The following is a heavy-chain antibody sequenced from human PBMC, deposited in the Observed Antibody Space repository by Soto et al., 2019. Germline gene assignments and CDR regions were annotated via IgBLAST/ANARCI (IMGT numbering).Heavy chain of an antibody. V-gene: IGHV1-69*02. CDR3: ARSAPPIDY. CDR1: GGTFSRYS. CDR2: IIPIFGIA. Sequence: ASVKVSCKASGGTFSRYSITWVRQAPGHGLEWIGRIIPIFGIANYAQKFQGRVTITRDTSASTAYMELSSLRSEDTAVYYCARSAPPIDYWGQGTLVTVSS. J-gene: IGHJ4*02.